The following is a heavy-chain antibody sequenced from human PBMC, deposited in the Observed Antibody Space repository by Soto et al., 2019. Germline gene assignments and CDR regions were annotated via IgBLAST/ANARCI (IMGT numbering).Heavy chain of an antibody. CDR3: ARGPVTTPFYYYYMDV. V-gene: IGHV4-31*03. CDR1: GGSISSGGYY. Sequence: PSEILSLTCTVSGGSISSGGYYRSWIRQHPGKGLEWIGYIYYSGSTYYNPSLKSRVTISVDTSKNQFSLKLSSVTAADTAVYYCARGPVTTPFYYYYMDVWGKGTTVTVSS. J-gene: IGHJ6*03. CDR2: IYYSGST. D-gene: IGHD4-4*01.